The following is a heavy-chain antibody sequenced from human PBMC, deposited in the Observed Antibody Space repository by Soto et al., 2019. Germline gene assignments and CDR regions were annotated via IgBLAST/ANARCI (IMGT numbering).Heavy chain of an antibody. CDR3: AREPNSIDY. Sequence: GGSLRLSCAASRFTFSNYWMSWVRQAPGKGLEWVANIKQDGSEKYYVDSVKGRFTISRDNAKNSLYLQMNSLRAEDTAVYYCAREPNSIDYWGQGTLVTVSS. CDR1: RFTFSNYW. CDR2: IKQDGSEK. V-gene: IGHV3-7*01. D-gene: IGHD2-15*01. J-gene: IGHJ4*02.